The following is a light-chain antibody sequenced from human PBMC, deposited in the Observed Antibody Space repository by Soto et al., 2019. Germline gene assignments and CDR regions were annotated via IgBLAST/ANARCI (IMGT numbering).Light chain of an antibody. V-gene: IGKV3-20*01. J-gene: IGKJ1*01. CDR1: QSVSSSY. CDR3: QQYGSSPWT. CDR2: GAS. Sequence: EIVLTQSTGPLSLSPGERSTLSCKASQSVSSSYLAWYQQKPGQAPRLLIYGASSRATGIPDRFSGSGSGTDFTLTISRLEPEDFAVYYCQQYGSSPWTFGQGTKVDIK.